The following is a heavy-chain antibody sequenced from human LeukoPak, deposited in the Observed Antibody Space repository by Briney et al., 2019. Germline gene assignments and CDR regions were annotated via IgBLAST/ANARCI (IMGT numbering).Heavy chain of an antibody. D-gene: IGHD6-13*01. Sequence: GGSLRLSCIASGFPLWFYDVSWIRDARGRGLEWVSSVDYSGGDTHYADSVMGRFTISRDNSKNTLYLQLNSLSADDTAVYYCARNSGWYGVSWGQGTLVTVSS. CDR1: GFPLWFYD. CDR2: VDYSGGDT. J-gene: IGHJ4*02. V-gene: IGHV3-23*01. CDR3: ARNSGWYGVS.